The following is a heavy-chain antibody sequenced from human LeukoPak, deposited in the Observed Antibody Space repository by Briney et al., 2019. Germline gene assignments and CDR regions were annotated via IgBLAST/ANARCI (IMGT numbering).Heavy chain of an antibody. CDR2: VTPSTGKI. CDR1: GYTFTEYY. D-gene: IGHD6-13*01. V-gene: IGHV1-2*02. J-gene: IGHJ5*01. CDR3: ARDIAPSGSWWFDS. Sequence: DSVKVSCKASGYTFTEYYIHWLRQAHGQGLEWMGWVTPSTGKIHYAQNFQGRVTMSRDTSISTAYMQLGRLKSDDTAVYYCARDIAPSGSWWFDSWGQGTLVTVSS.